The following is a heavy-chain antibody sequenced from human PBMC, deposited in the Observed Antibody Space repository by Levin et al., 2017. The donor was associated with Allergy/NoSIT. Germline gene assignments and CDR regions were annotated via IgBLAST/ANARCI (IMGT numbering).Heavy chain of an antibody. CDR2: IKSKRYGETT. D-gene: IGHD2-2*01. Sequence: GGSLRLSCAASGFSFIDTWMNWVRQAPGKGLEWVGRIKSKRYGETTDYAAPVKGRFTISRYDSTTTVYLQMNSLKTEDTAVYYCATDLCTSITCHFNNWGQGTLVTVSS. CDR1: GFSFIDTW. V-gene: IGHV3-15*01. J-gene: IGHJ4*02. CDR3: ATDLCTSITCHFNN.